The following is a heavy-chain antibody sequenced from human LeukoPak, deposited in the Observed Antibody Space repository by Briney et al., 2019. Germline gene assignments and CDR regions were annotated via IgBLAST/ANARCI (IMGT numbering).Heavy chain of an antibody. J-gene: IGHJ6*02. CDR2: ISERGTYI. CDR3: ARGLPNYYGMDV. CDR1: GFTFSSYA. V-gene: IGHV3-21*01. Sequence: PGGSLRLSCAASGFTFSSYAMSWVRQAPGKGLEWVSSISERGTYIYYADSVKGRFTTARDNADNSLYLQMNSLRAEDTAVYFCARGLPNYYGMDVWGQGTTVTVSS.